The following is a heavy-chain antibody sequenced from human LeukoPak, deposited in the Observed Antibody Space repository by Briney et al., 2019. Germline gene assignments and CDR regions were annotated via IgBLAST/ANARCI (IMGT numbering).Heavy chain of an antibody. D-gene: IGHD6-6*01. CDR3: AKDWRPGSSSYWYFDL. J-gene: IGHJ2*01. CDR2: ISWNSGSI. CDR1: GFTFDDYA. V-gene: IGHV3-9*01. Sequence: GGSLRLSCAASGFTFDDYAMHWVRQAPGKGLEWVSGISWNSGSIGYADSVKGRFTISRDNAKNSLYLQMNSLRAEDTALYYCAKDWRPGSSSYWYFDLWGRGTLVTVSS.